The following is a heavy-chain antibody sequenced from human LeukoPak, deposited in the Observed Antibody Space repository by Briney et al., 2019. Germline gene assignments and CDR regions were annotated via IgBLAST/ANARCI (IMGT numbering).Heavy chain of an antibody. D-gene: IGHD3-10*01. CDR2: INPSGGTT. J-gene: IGHJ6*03. CDR1: GYALTRYD. V-gene: IGHV1-46*01. Sequence: ASVKISCKASGYALTRYDMHWVRQAPGQGLEWMGIINPSGGTTTYAQKFKGRITMTRDTFTDTVYMEVNSLRSEDTAVYYCARVGVVGYFYYMDVWGKGTTVTVSS. CDR3: ARVGVVGYFYYMDV.